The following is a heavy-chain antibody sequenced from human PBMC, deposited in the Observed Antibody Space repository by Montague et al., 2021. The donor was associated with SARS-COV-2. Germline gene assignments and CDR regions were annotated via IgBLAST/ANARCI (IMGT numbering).Heavy chain of an antibody. V-gene: IGHV4-34*01. CDR3: ARLGDGVVPSPILGVGPYHSYNYMDV. CDR2: IHHGGST. CDR1: GGSFNTYS. J-gene: IGHJ6*03. Sequence: SETLSLTCAVHGGSFNTYSWNWIRQPPGKGLEWIGEIHHGGSTNYNPSLKSRVTISADTSKNQFSLKLTSVAAADTAVYYCARLGDGVVPSPILGVGPYHSYNYMDVWGKGTTVTVSS. D-gene: IGHD3-10*01.